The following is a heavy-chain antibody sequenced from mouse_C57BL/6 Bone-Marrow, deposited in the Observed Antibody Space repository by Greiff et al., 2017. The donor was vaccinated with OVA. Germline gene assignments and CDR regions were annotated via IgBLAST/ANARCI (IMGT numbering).Heavy chain of an antibody. V-gene: IGHV1-62-2*01. Sequence: VQLVESGAELVKPGASVKLSCTASGYTFTEYTIHWVKQRSGQGLEWIGWFYPGGGSIKYNEKFKDKATLTADKSSSTVYMELSRLTSEDSAVYFCARHEGRTGDGDYWGQGTTLTVSS. CDR2: FYPGGGSI. D-gene: IGHD4-1*01. CDR1: GYTFTEYT. CDR3: ARHEGRTGDGDY. J-gene: IGHJ2*01.